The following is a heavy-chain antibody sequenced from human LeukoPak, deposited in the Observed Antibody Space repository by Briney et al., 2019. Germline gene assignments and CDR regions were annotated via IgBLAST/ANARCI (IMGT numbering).Heavy chain of an antibody. Sequence: PGGSLRLSCAASGFTFSSYWMGWVRQAPEKGLEWVANIKHDGSEKNYEDSVKGRFTISRDNAKNSLSLQMNSLRVEDTAVYYCARDVWTGVAVSDYWGQGTLVTVSS. J-gene: IGHJ4*02. CDR1: GFTFSSYW. V-gene: IGHV3-7*01. CDR2: IKHDGSEK. CDR3: ARDVWTGVAVSDY. D-gene: IGHD6-19*01.